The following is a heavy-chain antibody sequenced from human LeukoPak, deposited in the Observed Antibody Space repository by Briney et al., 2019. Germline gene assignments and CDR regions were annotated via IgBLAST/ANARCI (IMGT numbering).Heavy chain of an antibody. CDR1: GFTFSSYA. J-gene: IGHJ4*02. CDR2: ISGSGGST. Sequence: GGSLRLSCAASGFTFSSYAMSWVRQAPGKGLEWVSAISGSGGSTYYADSVKGRFTISRDNSKNTLYLQMNSMRAEDTAVYYCSKGTYDSRGHFDYWGQGTLVSVSP. D-gene: IGHD3-22*01. V-gene: IGHV3-23*01. CDR3: SKGTYDSRGHFDY.